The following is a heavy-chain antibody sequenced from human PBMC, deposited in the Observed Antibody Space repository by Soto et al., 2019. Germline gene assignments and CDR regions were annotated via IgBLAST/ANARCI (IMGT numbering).Heavy chain of an antibody. CDR3: ARAPSIAARGDYYYGMDV. CDR1: GFSFSTYT. J-gene: IGHJ6*02. CDR2: ISSGSSYI. V-gene: IGHV3-21*01. D-gene: IGHD6-6*01. Sequence: EVQLVESGGGLVKPGGSLRLSCADSGFSFSTYTMSWVRQAPGTGLEWVSSISSGSSYIYYADSVKGRFTVSRDNAKNSLYLQMNSLRAEDTAVYYCARAPSIAARGDYYYGMDVWGQGTTVTVSS.